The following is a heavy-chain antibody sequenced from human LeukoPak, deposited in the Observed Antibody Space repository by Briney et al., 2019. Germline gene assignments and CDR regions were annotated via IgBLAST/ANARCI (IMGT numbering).Heavy chain of an antibody. J-gene: IGHJ5*02. D-gene: IGHD3-10*01. CDR3: ARGRTAPSFLWTSVTETWFDP. CDR1: GFDFSAYS. Sequence: KTGGSLRLSCAASGFDFSAYSMNWVRQAPGKGLEWVSSISSSGTYISYIDSVKGRFTISRDNAKNSLYLQMNSLRAEDTAVYYCARGRTAPSFLWTSVTETWFDPWGQGTLVTVSS. V-gene: IGHV3-21*01. CDR2: ISSSGTYI.